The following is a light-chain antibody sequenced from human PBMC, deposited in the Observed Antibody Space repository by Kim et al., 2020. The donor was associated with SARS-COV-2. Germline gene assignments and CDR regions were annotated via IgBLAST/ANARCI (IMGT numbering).Light chain of an antibody. CDR3: SSYTRSSTNYV. J-gene: IGLJ1*01. V-gene: IGLV2-14*03. Sequence: SITTSCTGTSSDVGGYNYVSWYQQHPGKAPKLMIYDVSNRPSGVSNRFSGSKSGNTASLTISGLQAEDEADYYCSSYTRSSTNYVFGTGTKVTVL. CDR1: SSDVGGYNY. CDR2: DVS.